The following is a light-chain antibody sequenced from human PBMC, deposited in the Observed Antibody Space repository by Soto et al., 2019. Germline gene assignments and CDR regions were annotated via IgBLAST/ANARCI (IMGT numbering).Light chain of an antibody. CDR2: DAS. Sequence: DIQMTQSPSSLSASVGDRVTITCQASQDISNYLNWYQQKPGKAPKLLIYDASNLETGVPSRLSGSGSGTDFTFTISSLQPEDIATYYCQQYDNLPITFGQGTRREIK. V-gene: IGKV1-33*01. CDR1: QDISNY. J-gene: IGKJ5*01. CDR3: QQYDNLPIT.